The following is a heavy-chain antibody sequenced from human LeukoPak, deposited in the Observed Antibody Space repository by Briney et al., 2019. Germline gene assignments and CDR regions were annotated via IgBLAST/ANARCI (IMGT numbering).Heavy chain of an antibody. Sequence: PGRSLRLSCAASGFTFGSYAMHWVRQAPGKGLEWVAVISYDGSNKYYADSVKGRFTISRDNSKNTLYLQMNSLRAEDTAVYYCATIAAAGGPEFDYWGQGTLVTVSS. CDR2: ISYDGSNK. J-gene: IGHJ4*02. CDR3: ATIAAAGGPEFDY. D-gene: IGHD6-13*01. CDR1: GFTFGSYA. V-gene: IGHV3-30*04.